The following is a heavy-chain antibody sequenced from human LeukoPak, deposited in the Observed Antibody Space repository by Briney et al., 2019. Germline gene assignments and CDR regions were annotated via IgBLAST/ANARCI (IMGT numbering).Heavy chain of an antibody. D-gene: IGHD3-10*01. Sequence: GGSLRLSCVGSGFTLSIYWMYWIRQSPGKGLLWVARINPDGSIADYTDSVKGRFTISRDNVKNTLYLQMNSLRAEDTAVYYCARAKPKNMVRGLIMRRESRYYFDYWGQGTLVTVSS. CDR1: GFTLSIYW. V-gene: IGHV3-74*01. CDR3: ARAKPKNMVRGLIMRRESRYYFDY. CDR2: INPDGSIA. J-gene: IGHJ4*02.